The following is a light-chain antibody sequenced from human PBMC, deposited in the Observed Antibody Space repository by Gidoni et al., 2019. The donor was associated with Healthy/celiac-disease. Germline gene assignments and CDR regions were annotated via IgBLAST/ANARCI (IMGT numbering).Light chain of an antibody. CDR2: DAS. CDR1: QSVSIY. V-gene: IGKV3-11*01. Sequence: EIVLTQSPATLSLSPGERATLSCRASQSVSIYLAWYQQKPGQAPRLLTYDASNRATGIPARFRGSGSGTDLTLTISSLEPEDFAVYYCQQRSNWPLYTFGQGTKLEIK. J-gene: IGKJ2*01. CDR3: QQRSNWPLYT.